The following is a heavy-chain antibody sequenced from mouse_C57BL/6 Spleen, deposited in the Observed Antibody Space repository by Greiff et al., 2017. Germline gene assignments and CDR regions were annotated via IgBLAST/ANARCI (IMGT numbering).Heavy chain of an antibody. CDR3: ARGHYGNLDY. D-gene: IGHD2-1*01. CDR1: GYAFSSSW. CDR2: IYPGDGDT. V-gene: IGHV1-82*01. Sequence: QVQLQQSGPELVKPGASVKISCKASGYAFSSSWMNWVKQRPGKGLEWIGRIYPGDGDTNYNGKFKGKATLTADKSSSTAYMQLSSLTSEDSAVYFCARGHYGNLDYWGQGTTLTVSS. J-gene: IGHJ2*01.